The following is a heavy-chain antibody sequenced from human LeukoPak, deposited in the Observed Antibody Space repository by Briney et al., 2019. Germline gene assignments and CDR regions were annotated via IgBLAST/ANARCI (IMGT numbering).Heavy chain of an antibody. J-gene: IGHJ6*02. D-gene: IGHD2-2*01. V-gene: IGHV4-39*07. CDR1: GGSISSSTFY. Sequence: SETLSLTRTVSGGSISSSTFYWGWVRQPPGKGLEWIGRMYYSGSIYYNPSLKSRVTISVDTSKNQFSLKLSSVTAADTAVYYCARDAGHQVSRRNYYAMDVWGQGTTVTVSS. CDR2: MYYSGSI. CDR3: ARDAGHQVSRRNYYAMDV.